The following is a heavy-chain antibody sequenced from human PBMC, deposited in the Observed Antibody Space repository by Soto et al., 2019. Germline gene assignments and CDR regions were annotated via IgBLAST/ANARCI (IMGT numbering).Heavy chain of an antibody. V-gene: IGHV1-8*01. CDR1: GYTFTSYD. Sequence: ASVKVSCKASGYTFTSYDINWVRQATGQGLEWMGWMNPNSGNTGYAQKFQGRVTVTRNTSISTAYMELSSLGSEDTAVYYCARERPVVVWFGNYYYYGMDVWGQGTTVTVSS. J-gene: IGHJ6*02. CDR3: ARERPVVVWFGNYYYYGMDV. CDR2: MNPNSGNT. D-gene: IGHD2-21*01.